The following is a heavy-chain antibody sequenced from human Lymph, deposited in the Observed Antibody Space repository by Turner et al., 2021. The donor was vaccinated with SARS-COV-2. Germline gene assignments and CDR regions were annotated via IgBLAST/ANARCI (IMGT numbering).Heavy chain of an antibody. CDR3: ARGPPDFPYYFDY. V-gene: IGHV3-21*01. Sequence: EVRLLNSGGALVKPGGSLRLPCPASGFTFSSYSMNWVRQAPGKGLEWVSSITFTSSYIYYADSVKGRFTISRDNAKNSLYLQMNSMRAEDTAVYYCARGPPDFPYYFDYWGQGTLVTVSS. CDR2: ITFTSSYI. CDR1: GFTFSSYS. D-gene: IGHD2-21*02. J-gene: IGHJ4*02.